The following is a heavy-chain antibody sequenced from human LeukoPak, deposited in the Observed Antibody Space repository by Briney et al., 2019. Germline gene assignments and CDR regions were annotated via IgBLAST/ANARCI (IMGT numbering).Heavy chain of an antibody. J-gene: IGHJ4*02. V-gene: IGHV3-30*18. Sequence: PGGSLRLSCAASGFTFKTYDMNWVRQAPGKGLEWVAGISYDGSQKSYAASVKGRFTISRDNSKKTLYLQMNSLRVEDTAVYYCAKDVRYCSSDSCYPLFDYWGQGALVTVSS. D-gene: IGHD2-15*01. CDR3: AKDVRYCSSDSCYPLFDY. CDR1: GFTFKTYD. CDR2: ISYDGSQK.